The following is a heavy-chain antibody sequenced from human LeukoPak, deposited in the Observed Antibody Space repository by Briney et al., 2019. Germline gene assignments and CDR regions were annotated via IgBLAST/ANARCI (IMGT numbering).Heavy chain of an antibody. D-gene: IGHD2-2*01. CDR1: GGSISSYY. CDR2: IYHSGST. CDR3: ASVYQLLENYMDV. V-gene: IGHV4-59*12. J-gene: IGHJ6*03. Sequence: SETLSLTCTVSGGSISSYYWSWIRQPPGKGLEWIGYIYHSGSTYYNPSLKSRVTISVDRSKNQFSLKLSSVTAADTAVYYCASVYQLLENYMDVWGKGTTVTVSS.